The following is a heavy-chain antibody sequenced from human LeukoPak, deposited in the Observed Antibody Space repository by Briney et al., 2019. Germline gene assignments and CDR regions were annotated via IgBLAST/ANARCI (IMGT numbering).Heavy chain of an antibody. D-gene: IGHD2-2*01. J-gene: IGHJ5*02. Sequence: SSETLSLTCTVSGGSISSYYWSWIRQPPGKGLEWIGYIYYSGSTNYNPSLKSRVTISVDTSKNQFSLKLSSVTAADTAVYYCARGLYCSSASCYWFDPWGQGTLVTVSS. CDR3: ARGLYCSSASCYWFDP. V-gene: IGHV4-59*01. CDR2: IYYSGST. CDR1: GGSISSYY.